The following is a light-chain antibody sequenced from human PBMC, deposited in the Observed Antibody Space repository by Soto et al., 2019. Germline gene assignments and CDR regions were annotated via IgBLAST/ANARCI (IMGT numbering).Light chain of an antibody. V-gene: IGKV3-15*01. CDR1: LSVSSN. J-gene: IGKJ1*01. CDR3: QQYNNGPWT. CDR2: CAS. Sequence: EIVMTQSPTTLTVSLGERATLXXRASLSVSSNVAWYQQKPGQAPRXVIYCASTRATVTPAMFSGSGSVTKFTLTISSLQSEEFAVYFCQQYNNGPWTFGQGTNVDNK.